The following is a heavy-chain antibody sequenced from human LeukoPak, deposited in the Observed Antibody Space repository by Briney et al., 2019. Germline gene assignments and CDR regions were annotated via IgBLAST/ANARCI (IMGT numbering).Heavy chain of an antibody. CDR1: GGSFSGYY. J-gene: IGHJ3*02. D-gene: IGHD3-9*01. Sequence: SETLSLTCAVYGGSFSGYYWSWIRQPPGKGLEWIGEINHSGSTNYNPSLKSRVTISVDTPKNQFSLKLSSVTAADTAVYYCARGPRYFDWLLYRSGAFDIWGQGTMVTVSS. CDR2: INHSGST. V-gene: IGHV4-34*01. CDR3: ARGPRYFDWLLYRSGAFDI.